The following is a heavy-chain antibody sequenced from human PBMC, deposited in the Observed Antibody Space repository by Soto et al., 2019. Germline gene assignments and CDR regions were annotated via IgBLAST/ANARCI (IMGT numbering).Heavy chain of an antibody. CDR1: GASLLSSY. CDR3: AKGWDVKYFDY. J-gene: IGHJ4*02. V-gene: IGHV4-4*07. D-gene: IGHD1-26*01. CDR2: IFSSGRT. Sequence: LSLTCSVSGASLLSSYWSWVRQPAGKGLEWIGHIFSSGRTSYNPSLKSRLTMSIDPSMNVFSLNLSSVTAADTAVYYCAKGWDVKYFDYWGRGTLVTVSS.